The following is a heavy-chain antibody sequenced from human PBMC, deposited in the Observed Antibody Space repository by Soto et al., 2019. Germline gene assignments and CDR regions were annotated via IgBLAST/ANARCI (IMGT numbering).Heavy chain of an antibody. CDR2: INAGNGNT. CDR3: AREANHYDFLSGYYPDKSSFNS. CDR1: GYTFTSYA. D-gene: IGHD3-3*01. V-gene: IGHV1-3*01. Sequence: ASVNVSCKASGYTFTSYAMHWVRQAPGQRLEWIRWINAGNGNTKYSQKLQGRVTITWATYASTGYIELSSMRSEDTAVSNSAREANHYDFLSGYYPDKSSFNSWGQANLVT. J-gene: IGHJ4*02.